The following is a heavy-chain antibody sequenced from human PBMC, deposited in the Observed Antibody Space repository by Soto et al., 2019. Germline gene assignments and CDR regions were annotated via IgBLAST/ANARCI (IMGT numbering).Heavy chain of an antibody. CDR3: VRQSATRGTNAACDYYIDV. J-gene: IGHJ6*03. CDR2: IYPGDSDT. V-gene: IGHV5-51*01. D-gene: IGHD3-10*01. Sequence: GESLKISCKGSGYSFTSYWIGWVRQMPGKGLKWMGIIYPGDSDTRYSPSFQGQVTISADKAISTAYLQLSSLKASDTAMYYCVRQSATRGTNAACDYYIDVWGKGSTVTVSS. CDR1: GYSFTSYW.